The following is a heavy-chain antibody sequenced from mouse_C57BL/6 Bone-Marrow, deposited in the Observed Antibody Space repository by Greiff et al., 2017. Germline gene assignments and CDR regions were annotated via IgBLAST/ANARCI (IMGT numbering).Heavy chain of an antibody. Sequence: VQLQQSGAELVRPGASVKLSCKASGYTFTDYYINWVKQRPGQGLEWIARIYPGSGNTYYNEKFKGKATLTAEKSSSTAYMQRSSLTSEDSAVYFCARGDDGYYDDMDYWGQGTSVTVSS. CDR1: GYTFTDYY. D-gene: IGHD2-3*01. CDR2: IYPGSGNT. J-gene: IGHJ4*01. V-gene: IGHV1-76*01. CDR3: ARGDDGYYDDMDY.